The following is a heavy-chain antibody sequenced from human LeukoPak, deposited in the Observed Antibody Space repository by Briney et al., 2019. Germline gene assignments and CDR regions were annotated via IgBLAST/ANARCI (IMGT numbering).Heavy chain of an antibody. CDR1: GFTFTSDA. V-gene: IGHV3-23*01. Sequence: PGGSLRLSCVASGFTFTSDAMNWVRQAPGKGLEWVSSTVSRGTTQYADSVKGRFTVSRDTSKNTLYLQMNSLRADDTAVYYCAKSSTSAYTTGWCNWIDPWGQGTLVTVSS. CDR3: AKSSTSAYTTGWCNWIDP. CDR2: TVSRGTT. D-gene: IGHD6-19*01. J-gene: IGHJ5*02.